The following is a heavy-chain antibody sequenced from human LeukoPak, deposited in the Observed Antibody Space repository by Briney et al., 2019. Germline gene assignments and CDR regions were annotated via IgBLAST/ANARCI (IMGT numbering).Heavy chain of an antibody. CDR3: ARVYIAATTSFDY. Sequence: SETLSLTCTVSGGSISSSSYYWGWIRQPPGKGLEWIGSIYYSGSTYYNPSLKSRVTISVDTSKNQFSLKLSSVTAADTAVYYCARVYIAATTSFDYWGQETLVTVSS. J-gene: IGHJ4*02. CDR1: GGSISSSSYY. D-gene: IGHD5-12*01. V-gene: IGHV4-39*07. CDR2: IYYSGST.